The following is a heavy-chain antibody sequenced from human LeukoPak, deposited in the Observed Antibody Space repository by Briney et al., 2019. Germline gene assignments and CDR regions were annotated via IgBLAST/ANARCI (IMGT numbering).Heavy chain of an antibody. D-gene: IGHD3-9*01. CDR3: ATSPHYDILTGYLAYFDY. CDR1: GFTFSSYA. V-gene: IGHV3-23*01. J-gene: IGHJ4*02. CDR2: ISGSGGST. Sequence: GGSLRLSCAASGFTFSSYAMSWVRQAPGKGLEWVSAISGSGGSTYYADSVMGRFTISRDNSKNTLYLQMNSLRAEDTAVYYCATSPHYDILTGYLAYFDYWGQGTLVTVSS.